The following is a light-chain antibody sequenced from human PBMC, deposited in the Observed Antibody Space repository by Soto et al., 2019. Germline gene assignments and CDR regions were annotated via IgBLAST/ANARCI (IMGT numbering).Light chain of an antibody. CDR1: QSVSSCY. V-gene: IGKV3-20*01. CDR2: VAS. Sequence: VLTPSPGTGPLSPGESATLSCSASQSVSSCYLAGYQQNPGPAPRPLMYVASSRATGIPDRFSARGSGTGFALSISWLVSGDYAVSCGGRDSNSAGTFGGGT. J-gene: IGKJ4*01. CDR3: GRDSNSAGT.